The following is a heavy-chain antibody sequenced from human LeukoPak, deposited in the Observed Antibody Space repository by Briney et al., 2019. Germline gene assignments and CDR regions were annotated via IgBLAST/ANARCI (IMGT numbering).Heavy chain of an antibody. V-gene: IGHV3-7*01. CDR1: KFTFSSYW. CDR2: IKQDGSVQ. Sequence: GGSLRLSCAASKFTFSSYWMSWVRQAPGKGLEWVANIKQDGSVQFYMDSLKGRFSVSRDSAKDSLYLQMNGLRVEDTAVYYCTRLQIAVAGPNWFDPWGQGTLVTVSS. J-gene: IGHJ5*02. D-gene: IGHD6-19*01. CDR3: TRLQIAVAGPNWFDP.